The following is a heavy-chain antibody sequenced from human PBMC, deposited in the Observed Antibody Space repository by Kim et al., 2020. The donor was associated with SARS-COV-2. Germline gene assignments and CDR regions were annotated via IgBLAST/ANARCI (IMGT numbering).Heavy chain of an antibody. Sequence: YSQKFQGRVTITRDTSASTAYMELSSLRSEDTAVYYCASTIKYSSGGFDPWGQGTLVTVSS. CDR3: ASTIKYSSGGFDP. V-gene: IGHV1-3*01. J-gene: IGHJ5*02. D-gene: IGHD6-19*01.